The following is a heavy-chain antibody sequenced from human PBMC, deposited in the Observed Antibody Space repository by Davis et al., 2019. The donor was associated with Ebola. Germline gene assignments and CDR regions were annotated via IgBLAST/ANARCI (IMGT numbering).Heavy chain of an antibody. CDR3: ARGTGRLCSCGRCYSGNFDH. Sequence: GESLKISCAASGFIFTTYSMNWVRQAPGKGLECVAYISRAGTTIYYADSVKGRVTISGDKENNSVYLQMNSLTDEDTAVYYCARGTGRLCSCGRCYSGNFDHWGQGTLVTVTS. CDR2: ISRAGTTI. CDR1: GFIFTTYS. V-gene: IGHV3-48*02. J-gene: IGHJ4*02. D-gene: IGHD2-15*01.